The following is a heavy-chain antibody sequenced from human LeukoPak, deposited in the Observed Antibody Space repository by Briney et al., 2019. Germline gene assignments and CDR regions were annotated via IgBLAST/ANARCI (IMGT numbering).Heavy chain of an antibody. Sequence: PGGSLRLSCAASGFTFSSYSMNWVRQAPGKGLEWVSYISSSSSTIYYADPVKGRFTISRDNAKNSLYLQMNSLRAEDTAVYYCARDARVTTGYYYYYMDVWGKGTTVTVSS. CDR1: GFTFSSYS. V-gene: IGHV3-48*01. CDR2: ISSSSSTI. CDR3: ARDARVTTGYYYYYMDV. D-gene: IGHD4-11*01. J-gene: IGHJ6*03.